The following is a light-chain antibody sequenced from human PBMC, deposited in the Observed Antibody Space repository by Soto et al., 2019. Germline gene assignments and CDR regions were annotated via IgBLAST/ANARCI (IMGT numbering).Light chain of an antibody. CDR3: AAWDDSLRAVV. CDR2: RNH. J-gene: IGLJ2*01. V-gene: IGLV1-44*01. CDR1: RSNIGTSA. Sequence: QSVLTQSPSASVTPGQRVTISCSGSRSNIGTSAVNWYQQLPGAAPTLLIFRNHQSTSGVPDRFSGSKSGTSASLAISGPQSEDEADYYCAAWDDSLRAVVFRGGTTVTVL.